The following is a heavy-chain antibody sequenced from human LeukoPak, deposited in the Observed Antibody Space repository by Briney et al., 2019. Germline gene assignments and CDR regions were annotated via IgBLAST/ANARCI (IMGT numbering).Heavy chain of an antibody. CDR2: IIPIYGSA. CDR1: GYTFTSYG. D-gene: IGHD3-22*01. J-gene: IGHJ3*02. Sequence: GASVKVSCKASGYTFTSYGISWVRQAPGQGLEWMGGIIPIYGSANYAQKFQGRVTITSDESTRTVYMELSSLRPEDSAVHYCAGFFYDNSGDAFDIWGQGTMVTVSS. V-gene: IGHV1-69*13. CDR3: AGFFYDNSGDAFDI.